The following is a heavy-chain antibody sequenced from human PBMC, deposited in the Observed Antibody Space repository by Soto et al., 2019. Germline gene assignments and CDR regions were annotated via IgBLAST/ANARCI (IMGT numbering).Heavy chain of an antibody. D-gene: IGHD3-22*01. J-gene: IGHJ4*02. CDR1: GFTFSSYW. V-gene: IGHV3-7*01. CDR2: IKQDGSEK. CDR3: ARTTYYYDSSGYYFDY. Sequence: GGSLRLSCAASGFTFSSYWMSWVRQAPGKGLEWVAKIKQDGSEKYYLDSVKGRFTISRDNAKNSLYLQMNSLRAEDTAVYYCARTTYYYDSSGYYFDYWGQGTLVTVSS.